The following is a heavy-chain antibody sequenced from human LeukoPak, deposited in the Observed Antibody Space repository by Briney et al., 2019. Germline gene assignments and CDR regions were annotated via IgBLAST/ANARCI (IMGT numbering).Heavy chain of an antibody. Sequence: SSETLSLTCAVYGGSFSGYYWSWIRQPPGKGLEWIGEINHSGSTNYNPSLKSRVTISVDTSKNQFSLKLSSVTAADTAVYYCARGRTTVTTFSYYYYYMDVWGKGTTVTVSS. CDR2: INHSGST. V-gene: IGHV4-34*01. D-gene: IGHD4-11*01. CDR1: GGSFSGYY. CDR3: ARGRTTVTTFSYYYYYMDV. J-gene: IGHJ6*03.